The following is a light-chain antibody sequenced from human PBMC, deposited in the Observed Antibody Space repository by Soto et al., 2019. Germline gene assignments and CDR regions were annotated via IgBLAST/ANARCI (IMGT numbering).Light chain of an antibody. Sequence: DIQMTQSPSSLSASVGDRVTITCRAGQTVISYLHWYQQKQGKAPKLLIYVGSYLHSGVPSRFSGSGSGTEFTLTITNLQPEDSATCYCQQTHRLPLTFGGGTTVQI. CDR2: VGS. CDR3: QQTHRLPLT. J-gene: IGKJ4*01. CDR1: QTVISY. V-gene: IGKV1-39*01.